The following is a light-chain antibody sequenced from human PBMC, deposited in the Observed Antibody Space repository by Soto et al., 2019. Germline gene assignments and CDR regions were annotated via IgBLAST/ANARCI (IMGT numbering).Light chain of an antibody. V-gene: IGKV1-9*01. J-gene: IGKJ1*01. Sequence: QLTQSPSSLSASVGDTVTITCRASQDISSYLAWYQQSPGRAPKLLIFLASTLHTGVPSRFSGSGSGTEFTLSISSLQPEDFATYYCQQLDSDPPWTFGQGTRVESK. CDR1: QDISSY. CDR2: LAS. CDR3: QQLDSDPPWT.